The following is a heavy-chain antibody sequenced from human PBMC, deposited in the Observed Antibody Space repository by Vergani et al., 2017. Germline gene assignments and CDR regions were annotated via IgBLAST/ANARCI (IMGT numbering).Heavy chain of an antibody. Sequence: QVQLVQSGAEVKKPGASVKVSCKASGYTFTSYGISWVRQAPGQGLEWMGWISAYNGNTNYAQKLKGRVTMTTDTSKSTAYMELRSLRSDDTAVYYWARCGRIAARPEWFDPWGQGTLVTVSS. J-gene: IGHJ5*02. V-gene: IGHV1-18*01. D-gene: IGHD6-6*01. CDR3: ARCGRIAARPEWFDP. CDR1: GYTFTSYG. CDR2: ISAYNGNT.